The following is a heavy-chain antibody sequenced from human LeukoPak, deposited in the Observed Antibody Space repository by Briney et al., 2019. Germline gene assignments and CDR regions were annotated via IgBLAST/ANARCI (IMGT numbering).Heavy chain of an antibody. J-gene: IGHJ4*02. D-gene: IGHD4/OR15-4a*01. CDR1: GGSISGSDYY. CDR3: ARLPLTYYFDQ. V-gene: IGHV4-39*01. Sequence: LETLSLTCTVSGGSISGSDYYWGWVRQAPGKGLEWIGSINHGGSTYHNLSLKSRVTISVDTSKNQFSLRLSSVTAADTAVYYCARLPLTYYFDQWGQGTLVTGSS. CDR2: INHGGST.